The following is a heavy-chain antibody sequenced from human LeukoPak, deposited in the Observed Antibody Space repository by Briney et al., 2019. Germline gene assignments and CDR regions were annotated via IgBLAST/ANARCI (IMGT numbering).Heavy chain of an antibody. J-gene: IGHJ3*02. CDR3: AREEALAKLELLFATDI. Sequence: PSETLSLTCTVSGGSISSYYWSWIRQPAGKGLEWIGRIYTSGSTNYNPSLKSRVTMSVDTSKNQFSLKLSSVAAAETAVYCSAREEALAKLELLFATDIWGQGAMVSVSS. V-gene: IGHV4-4*07. CDR1: GGSISSYY. CDR2: IYTSGST. D-gene: IGHD1-26*01.